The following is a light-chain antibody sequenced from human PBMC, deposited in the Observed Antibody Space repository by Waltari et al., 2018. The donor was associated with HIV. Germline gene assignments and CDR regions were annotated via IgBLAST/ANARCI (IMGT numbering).Light chain of an antibody. V-gene: IGKV1-39*01. J-gene: IGKJ3*01. Sequence: DIQMTQSTCSLSASVGDRVTITCRDSQSLLNYLNWYQQKPGKAPQLLIYSATSLQAGVPSRFSGGGSGTVFTLTISSLQPEDFATYYCLQSYFPPLSFGPGTKLDIK. CDR3: LQSYFPPLS. CDR2: SAT. CDR1: QSLLNY.